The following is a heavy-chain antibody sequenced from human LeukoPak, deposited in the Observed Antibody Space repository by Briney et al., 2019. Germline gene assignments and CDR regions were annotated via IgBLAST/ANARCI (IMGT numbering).Heavy chain of an antibody. Sequence: ASVKASCKASGYTFTSYYMHWVRQAPAQALKWMEIINPSGGSTSYAQKFRGRVTMTRDTSSSTVYMELSSLRSEDMAVYYCARDLHTNREWLQESTMGTDDYWGQGTLVTVSS. CDR2: INPSGGST. V-gene: IGHV1-46*01. J-gene: IGHJ4*02. CDR1: GYTFTSYY. CDR3: ARDLHTNREWLQESTMGTDDY. D-gene: IGHD5-24*01.